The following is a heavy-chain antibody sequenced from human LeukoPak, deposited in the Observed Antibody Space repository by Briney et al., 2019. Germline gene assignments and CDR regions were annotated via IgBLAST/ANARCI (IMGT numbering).Heavy chain of an antibody. D-gene: IGHD2-2*02. CDR2: IYYSGST. Sequence: SETLSLTCTVSGGSISSYYWSWIRQPPGKGLEWIGYIYYSGSTNYNPSPRSRVTISVDTSKNQFSLKLSSVTAADTAVYYCARSRIYCSSTSCYRYFDYWGQGTLVTVSS. V-gene: IGHV4-59*01. CDR3: ARSRIYCSSTSCYRYFDY. CDR1: GGSISSYY. J-gene: IGHJ4*02.